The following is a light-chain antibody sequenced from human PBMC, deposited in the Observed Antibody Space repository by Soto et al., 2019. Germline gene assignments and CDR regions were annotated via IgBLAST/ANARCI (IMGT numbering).Light chain of an antibody. J-gene: IGLJ3*02. CDR1: SSNIGSNT. V-gene: IGLV1-44*01. CDR3: ATWDDSLNGWV. CDR2: RDI. Sequence: QLVLTQPPSASGTPGQRVTISCSGSSSNIGSNTVSWYQQLPGTAPKLLIYRDIQRPSGVPDRFSGSKSGTSASLAISGLQSEDEADYYCATWDDSLNGWVFGGGTKLTVL.